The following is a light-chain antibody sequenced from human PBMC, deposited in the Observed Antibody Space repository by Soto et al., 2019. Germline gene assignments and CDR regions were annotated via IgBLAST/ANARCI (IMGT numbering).Light chain of an antibody. CDR2: GAS. CDR3: KQYKNWTRT. V-gene: IGKV3-15*01. J-gene: IGKJ1*01. CDR1: HSGSSN. Sequence: EIVVTQSPATLSVSPGERATLSCRARHSGSSNLAWYQQKPGQAPRLLIYGASPRGTGIPARVSGSGSGTELALTITSLQSEDFAVYYCKQYKNWTRTVGQGTKVEIK.